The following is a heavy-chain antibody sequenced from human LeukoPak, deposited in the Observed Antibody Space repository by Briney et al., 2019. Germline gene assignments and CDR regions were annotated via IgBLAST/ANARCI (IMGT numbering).Heavy chain of an antibody. CDR2: IYYSGRT. D-gene: IGHD3-22*01. CDR3: ARRRYYDGSGYLE. Sequence: SETLSLTCSVSGDSVSRSDSYWDWIRQPPGKGLEWIGTIYYSGRTYYRPSLKSRVTMSVDPSNNQFSLNLRSVTAADTPLYYCARRRYYDGSGYLEWGQGTLLSVSS. J-gene: IGHJ1*01. V-gene: IGHV4-39*01. CDR1: GDSVSRSDSY.